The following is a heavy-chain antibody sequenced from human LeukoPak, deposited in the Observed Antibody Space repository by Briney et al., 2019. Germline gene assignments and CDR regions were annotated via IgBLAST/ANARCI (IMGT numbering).Heavy chain of an antibody. Sequence: PGGSLRLSCAASRFTVSSNYMSWVRQAPGKGLEWVSVIYSGGSTYYADSVKGRFTISRDNAKNSLYLQMNSLRDEDTAVYYCARDLVMIVLHRDYWGQGTLVTVSS. CDR2: IYSGGST. V-gene: IGHV3-53*01. CDR3: ARDLVMIVLHRDY. D-gene: IGHD3-22*01. CDR1: RFTVSSNY. J-gene: IGHJ4*02.